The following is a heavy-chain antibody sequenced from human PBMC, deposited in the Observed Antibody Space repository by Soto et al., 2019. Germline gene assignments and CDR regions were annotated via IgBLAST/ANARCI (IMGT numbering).Heavy chain of an antibody. CDR2: IYHSGST. Sequence: TLSLTFDVSGSPISNGVYSWSWIRQPPGKGLEWIGYIYHSGSTYYNPSLKSRVTISVDRSKNQFSLKLSSVTAADTAVYYCARVPGPWGQGTLVTVS. CDR3: ARVPGP. V-gene: IGHV4-30-2*01. CDR1: GSPISNGVYS. J-gene: IGHJ5*02. D-gene: IGHD7-27*01.